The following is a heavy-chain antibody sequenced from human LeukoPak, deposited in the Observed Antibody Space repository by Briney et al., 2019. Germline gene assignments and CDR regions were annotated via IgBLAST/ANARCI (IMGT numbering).Heavy chain of an antibody. CDR2: ISWNSGSI. J-gene: IGHJ5*02. CDR3: ARVVRQPYDILTGWPNWFDP. CDR1: GFTFDDYA. V-gene: IGHV3-9*01. Sequence: PGRSLRLSCAVSGFTFDDYAMHWVRQVPGKGLEWVSGISWNSGSIGYADSVKGRFTISRDNAKNSLYLQMNSLRAEDTALYYCARVVRQPYDILTGWPNWFDPWGQGTLVTVSS. D-gene: IGHD3-9*01.